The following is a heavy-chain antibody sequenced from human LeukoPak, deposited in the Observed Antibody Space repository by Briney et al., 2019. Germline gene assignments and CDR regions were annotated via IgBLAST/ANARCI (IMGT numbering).Heavy chain of an antibody. J-gene: IGHJ3*02. D-gene: IGHD4-23*01. CDR2: ISSSSSYI. Sequence: PGGSLRLSCAASGFTFSSYSMNWVRQAPGKGLEWVSSISSSSSYIYYADSVKGRFTISRDNAKNSLYLQMNSLRAEDTAVYYCAGLTGVYDAFDIWGQGTMVTVSS. V-gene: IGHV3-21*01. CDR3: AGLTGVYDAFDI. CDR1: GFTFSSYS.